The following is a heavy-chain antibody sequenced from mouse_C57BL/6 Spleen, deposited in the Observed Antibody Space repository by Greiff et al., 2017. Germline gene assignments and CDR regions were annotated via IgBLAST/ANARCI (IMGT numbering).Heavy chain of an antibody. D-gene: IGHD2-5*01. V-gene: IGHV1-42*01. CDR3: ARNSNYADLFAY. CDR2: INPSTGGT. J-gene: IGHJ3*01. Sequence: EVKLQESGPELVKPGASVKISCKASGYSFTGYYMNWVKQSPEKSLEWIGEINPSTGGTTYNQKFKAKATLTVDKSSSTAYMQLKSLTSEDSAVYYCARNSNYADLFAYWGQGTLVTVSA. CDR1: GYSFTGYY.